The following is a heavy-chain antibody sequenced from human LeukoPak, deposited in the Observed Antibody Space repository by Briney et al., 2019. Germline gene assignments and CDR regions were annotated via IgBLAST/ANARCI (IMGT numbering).Heavy chain of an antibody. CDR2: INPNSGGT. CDR1: GYSFPAKY. D-gene: IGHD5-12*01. Sequence: SVKVSCKASGYSFPAKYMHWVRQAPGQGLEWMGWINPNSGGTNHAQKFQGRVTMTRDTSISTAYMELSRLRSDDTAVYYCARGEESGYDYGQRPAFDPWGQGTLVTVSS. V-gene: IGHV1-2*02. CDR3: ARGEESGYDYGQRPAFDP. J-gene: IGHJ5*02.